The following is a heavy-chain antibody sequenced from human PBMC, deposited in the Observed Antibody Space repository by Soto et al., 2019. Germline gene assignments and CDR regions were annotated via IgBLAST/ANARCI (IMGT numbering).Heavy chain of an antibody. CDR1: GFTVSSNY. J-gene: IGHJ6*02. D-gene: IGHD3-9*01. CDR3: ARARRHDILSMTYYYGMDV. CDR2: IYSGGST. Sequence: EVQLVESGGGLVQPGGSLRLSCAASGFTVSSNYMSWVRQAPGKGLEWVSVIYSGGSTYYADSVKGRFTISRDNSKNTLYLQMNSLRAEDTAVYYCARARRHDILSMTYYYGMDVWGQGTTVTVSS. V-gene: IGHV3-66*01.